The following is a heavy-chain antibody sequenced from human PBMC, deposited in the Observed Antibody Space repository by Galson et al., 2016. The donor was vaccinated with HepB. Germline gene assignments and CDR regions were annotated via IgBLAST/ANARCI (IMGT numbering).Heavy chain of an antibody. D-gene: IGHD3-10*01. V-gene: IGHV3-33*03. J-gene: IGHJ4*02. Sequence: SLRLSCAASGSSFSNYGMHWVRQAPGKGLEWVAVIWFDGANNYYAESVRGRSTISRDVSKNTLFLQMNSLRAEDTAVYYCATFTFGELLIGRRGVVHWGPGTLVTVSS. CDR1: GSSFSNYG. CDR2: IWFDGANN. CDR3: ATFTFGELLIGRRGVVH.